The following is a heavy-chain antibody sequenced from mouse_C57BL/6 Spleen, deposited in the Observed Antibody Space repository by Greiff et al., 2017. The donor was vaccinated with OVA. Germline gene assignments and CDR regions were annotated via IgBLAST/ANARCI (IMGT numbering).Heavy chain of an antibody. CDR2: IYWDDDK. CDR3: ARSLLYYDYDGYYFDY. V-gene: IGHV8-12*01. J-gene: IGHJ2*01. Sequence: QVTLKESGPGILQSSQTLSLTCSFSGFSLSTSGMGVSWIRQPSGKGLEWLAHIYWDDDKRYNPSLKSRLTISKDTSRNQVFLKITSVDTADTATYYCARSLLYYDYDGYYFDYWGQGTTLTVSS. CDR1: GFSLSTSGMG. D-gene: IGHD2-4*01.